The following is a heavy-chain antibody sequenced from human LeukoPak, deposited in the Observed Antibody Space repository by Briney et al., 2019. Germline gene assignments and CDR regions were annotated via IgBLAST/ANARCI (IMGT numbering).Heavy chain of an antibody. CDR2: IDHSGST. CDR1: GGSFSIYF. J-gene: IGHJ4*02. D-gene: IGHD5-18*01. V-gene: IGHV4-34*01. Sequence: SETLSLTCAVSGGSFSIYFWSWIRQPPGKGLEWIGVIDHSGSTIYNPSLKGRVSISVDTSKNQFSLNLSSVTAADTAVYFCARGYSYGPIYFWGQGTLVIVSS. CDR3: ARGYSYGPIYF.